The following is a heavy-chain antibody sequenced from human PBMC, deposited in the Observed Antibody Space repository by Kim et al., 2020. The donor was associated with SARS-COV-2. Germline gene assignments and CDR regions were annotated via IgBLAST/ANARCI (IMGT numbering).Heavy chain of an antibody. CDR3: ARDGGSGSSGMDV. D-gene: IGHD3-10*01. Sequence: NRNPARKSRVTISVDTSKNQFSLKLSSLTTADTAVYFCARDGGSGSSGMDVWGQGTTVTVSS. J-gene: IGHJ6*02. V-gene: IGHV4-59*01.